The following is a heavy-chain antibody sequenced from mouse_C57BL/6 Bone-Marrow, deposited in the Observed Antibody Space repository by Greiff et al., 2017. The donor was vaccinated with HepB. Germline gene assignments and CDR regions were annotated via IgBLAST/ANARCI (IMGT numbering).Heavy chain of an antibody. CDR3: ARGGNDFAY. CDR2: IYPGSGST. Sequence: QVHVKQPGAELVKPGASVKMSCKASGYTFTSYWITWVKQRPGQGLEWVGDIYPGSGSTNYNEKFKSKATRTVDTSSSTAYVQLSSLASEDSAVYYSARGGNDFAYWGQGTLVTVSA. D-gene: IGHD2-2*01. CDR1: GYTFTSYW. V-gene: IGHV1-55*01. J-gene: IGHJ3*01.